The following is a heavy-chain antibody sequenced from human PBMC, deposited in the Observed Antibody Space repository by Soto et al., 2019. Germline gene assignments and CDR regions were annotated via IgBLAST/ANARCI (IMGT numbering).Heavy chain of an antibody. D-gene: IGHD6-6*01. CDR2: INHSGST. V-gene: IGHV4-34*01. CDR3: ARVRLEQLVRGLVDY. Sequence: SETLSLTCAVYGGSFSGYYWSWIRQPPGKGLEWIGEINHSGSTNYNPSLKSRVTISVDTSKNQFSLKLSSVTAADTAVYYCARVRLEQLVRGLVDYWGQGTLVTVSS. CDR1: GGSFSGYY. J-gene: IGHJ4*02.